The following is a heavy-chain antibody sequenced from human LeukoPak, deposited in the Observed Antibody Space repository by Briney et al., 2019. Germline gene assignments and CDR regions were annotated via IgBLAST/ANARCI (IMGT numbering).Heavy chain of an antibody. V-gene: IGHV3-11*06. CDR2: ISSSSSYT. D-gene: IGHD3-22*01. CDR3: ARERDSSGYHGWY. Sequence: GGSLRLSCAASGFTFSDYYMSWIRQAPGKGLEWVSYISSSSSYTNYADSVKGRFTISRDNAKNSLYLQMNSLRAEDTAVYYCARERDSSGYHGWYWGQGTLVTVSS. J-gene: IGHJ4*02. CDR1: GFTFSDYY.